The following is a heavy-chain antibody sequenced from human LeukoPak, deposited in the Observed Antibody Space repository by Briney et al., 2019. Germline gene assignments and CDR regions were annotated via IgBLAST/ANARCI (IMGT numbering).Heavy chain of an antibody. CDR2: ISYTGST. V-gene: IGHV4-59*11. CDR3: AREGYSSNWYDT. Sequence: TLSLTCTVSGGSISSHYWAWIRQPPGKGLEWIGYISYTGSTNYNPSLKSRVTISVDTSKNQFSLKLRSVTAADTAVYYCAREGYSSNWYDTGAREPWSPSPQ. CDR1: GGSISSHY. J-gene: IGHJ5*02. D-gene: IGHD6-13*01.